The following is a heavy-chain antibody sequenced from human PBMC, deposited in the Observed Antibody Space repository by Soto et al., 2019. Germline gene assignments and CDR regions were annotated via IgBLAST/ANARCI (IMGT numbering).Heavy chain of an antibody. Sequence: ASVKVSCKASGYTFTSYYIHWVRQAPGQGLEWMGIINPSGGSTSYAQKFQGRVTMTRDTSTSTVYMQLSSLRSEDTAVYYCACSIAASDAGRPRWYFYYGMDVWGQGTPVTVSS. CDR1: GYTFTSYY. D-gene: IGHD6-13*01. CDR2: INPSGGST. V-gene: IGHV1-46*01. J-gene: IGHJ6*02. CDR3: ACSIAASDAGRPRWYFYYGMDV.